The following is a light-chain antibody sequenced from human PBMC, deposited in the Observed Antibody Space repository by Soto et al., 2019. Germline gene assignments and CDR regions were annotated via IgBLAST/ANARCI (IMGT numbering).Light chain of an antibody. Sequence: DIQMTQSPSSLSASVGDRVTITCRASQSISSYLNWYQQKPGKAPKLLIYAASSLQSGVPSRFSGSGSGTDFTLTISSLQPEDFATHYCQQSYSTLWTFGQATKVDIK. V-gene: IGKV1-39*01. CDR1: QSISSY. CDR3: QQSYSTLWT. CDR2: AAS. J-gene: IGKJ1*01.